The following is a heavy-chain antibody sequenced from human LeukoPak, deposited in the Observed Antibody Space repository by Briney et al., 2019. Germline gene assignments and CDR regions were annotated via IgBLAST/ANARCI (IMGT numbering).Heavy chain of an antibody. D-gene: IGHD3-10*01. CDR3: ARGLGRKNWFDP. J-gene: IGHJ5*02. CDR1: GFTFSSYS. Sequence: GSLRLSCAASGFTFSSYSMNWVRQAPGKGLEWVSSISSSYIYYADSVKGRFTISRDNAKNSLYLQMNSLRSEDTAVYYCARGLGRKNWFDPWGQGTLVTVSS. V-gene: IGHV3-21*01. CDR2: ISSSYI.